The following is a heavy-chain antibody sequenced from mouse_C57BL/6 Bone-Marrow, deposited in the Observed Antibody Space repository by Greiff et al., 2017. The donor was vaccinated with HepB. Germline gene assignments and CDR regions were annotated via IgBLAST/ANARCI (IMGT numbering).Heavy chain of an antibody. CDR1: GYTFTDYE. J-gene: IGHJ2*01. CDR3: TRWLLRGYFDY. D-gene: IGHD2-3*01. V-gene: IGHV1-15*01. CDR2: IDPETGGT. Sequence: QVQLKESGAELVRPGASVTLSCKASGYTFTDYEMHWVKQIPVHGLEWIGAIDPETGGTAYNQKFKGKAILTADKSSSTAYMELRSLTSEDSAVYYCTRWLLRGYFDYWGQGTTLTVSS.